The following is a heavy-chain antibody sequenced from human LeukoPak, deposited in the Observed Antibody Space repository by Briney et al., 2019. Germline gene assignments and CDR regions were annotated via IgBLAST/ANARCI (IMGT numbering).Heavy chain of an antibody. CDR3: ARHLGLTSGWYDY. D-gene: IGHD6-19*01. Sequence: GESLKISFNGSGYKFNIYWIAWVRPMPGKGLEWMGIIYPDDSDTRYSPSFQGQVTISVDKSISAAYLQWTSLKASDTAIYYCARHLGLTSGWYDYWGQGTRVTVSS. J-gene: IGHJ4*02. V-gene: IGHV5-51*01. CDR1: GYKFNIYW. CDR2: IYPDDSDT.